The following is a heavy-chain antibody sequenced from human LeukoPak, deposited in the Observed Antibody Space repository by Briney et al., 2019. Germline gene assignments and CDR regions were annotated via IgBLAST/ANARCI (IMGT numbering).Heavy chain of an antibody. Sequence: PGGSLRLSCAASGVTFKNYAMSWVRQAPGKGLEWVSAISGSGGSTYYADSVKGRFTISRDNSKNTLYLQMNSLRAEDTAVYYCAKDKIAYYYDSSGSRGTFPHWGQGTLVTVSS. V-gene: IGHV3-23*01. CDR3: AKDKIAYYYDSSGSRGTFPH. CDR1: GVTFKNYA. CDR2: ISGSGGST. J-gene: IGHJ1*01. D-gene: IGHD3-22*01.